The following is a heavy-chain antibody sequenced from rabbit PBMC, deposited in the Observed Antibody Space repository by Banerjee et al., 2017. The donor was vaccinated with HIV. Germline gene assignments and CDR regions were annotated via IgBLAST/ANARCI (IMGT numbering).Heavy chain of an antibody. J-gene: IGHJ4*01. CDR2: IDTNDGDT. Sequence: QQQLEESGGGLVKPGGTLTLTCTVSGFSFSSNWICWVRQAPGKGSEWIACIDTNDGDTDYANWPKGRFTISKASSTTVTLQMTSLTAADTATYFCARDLTDAIGWNFGWWGPGTLVTVS. CDR3: ARDLTDAIGWNFGW. CDR1: GFSFSSNW. V-gene: IGHV1S45*01. D-gene: IGHD4-1*01.